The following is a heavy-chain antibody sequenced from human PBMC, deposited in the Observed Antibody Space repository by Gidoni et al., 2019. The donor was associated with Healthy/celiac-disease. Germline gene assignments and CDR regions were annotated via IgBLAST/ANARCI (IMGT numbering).Heavy chain of an antibody. CDR2: ISSSSSYI. D-gene: IGHD3-22*01. Sequence: EVQLVESGGGLVKPGGSLRLTCAASGFPFSRYSMNWVRQAPGKGLEWVSSISSSSSYINYADSVKCRFTISRDNAKNSLYLQMNSLRAEDTAVYYCARPYYYDSSGLADAFDIWGQGTMVTVAS. CDR1: GFPFSRYS. V-gene: IGHV3-21*01. J-gene: IGHJ3*02. CDR3: ARPYYYDSSGLADAFDI.